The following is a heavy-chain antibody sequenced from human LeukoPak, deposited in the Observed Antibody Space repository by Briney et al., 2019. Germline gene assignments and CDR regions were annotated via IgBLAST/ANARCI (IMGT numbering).Heavy chain of an antibody. CDR1: GGSISSGDYS. CDR2: IYYSGST. CDR3: ARGRVVVPAATINWFDP. J-gene: IGHJ5*02. V-gene: IGHV4-30-4*01. Sequence: SETLSLTCTVSGGSISSGDYSWSWIRQPPGKGLEWIGYIYYSGSTYYNPSLKSRVTISVDTSENQFSLKLSSVTAADTAVYYCARGRVVVPAATINWFDPWGQGTLVTVSS. D-gene: IGHD2-2*01.